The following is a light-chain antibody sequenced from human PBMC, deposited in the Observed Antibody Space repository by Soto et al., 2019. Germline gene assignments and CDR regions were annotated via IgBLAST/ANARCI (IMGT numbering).Light chain of an antibody. Sequence: DMQMTETPSSLYGFVGDKVTITCRASQSIGYYLNWYQQAPGKAPKLLIYATSNLQRGVPSRFSGSGSATDFTLTISSLQPEDSAAHFCQQSYMTPYTFGQGAKLEI. V-gene: IGKV1-39*01. CDR1: QSIGYY. J-gene: IGKJ2*01. CDR3: QQSYMTPYT. CDR2: ATS.